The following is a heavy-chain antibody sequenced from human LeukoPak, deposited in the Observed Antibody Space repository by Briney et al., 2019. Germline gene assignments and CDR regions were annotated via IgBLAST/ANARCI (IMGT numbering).Heavy chain of an antibody. CDR2: IYRSGSS. Sequence: SETLSLTCSVSGYSIRSGYYWGCIRQPPGRGLGWIGSIYRSGSSYYNPSLRSRLTISIDTSKNQFSLKLSSVTAADTAMYYCAGENHRGSYYYDSSGPGWFDPWGQGTLVTVSS. V-gene: IGHV4-38-2*02. D-gene: IGHD3-22*01. CDR1: GYSIRSGYY. J-gene: IGHJ5*02. CDR3: AGENHRGSYYYDSSGPGWFDP.